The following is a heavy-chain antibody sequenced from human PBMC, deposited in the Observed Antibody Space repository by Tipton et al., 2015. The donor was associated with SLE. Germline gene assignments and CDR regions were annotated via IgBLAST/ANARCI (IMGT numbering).Heavy chain of an antibody. J-gene: IGHJ6*03. V-gene: IGHV4-39*07. CDR3: ARQVGDHEGWGYFYYMDV. CDR2: IYYSGST. D-gene: IGHD3-16*01. Sequence: PGLVKPSETLSLTCTVSGDSISSTNSYWAWIRQPPGKGLEWIGSIYYSGSTYYNPSLKSRVTISVDTSKNQFSLKLNSVTGADTAVYFCARQVGDHEGWGYFYYMDVWGTGTTVTVSS. CDR1: GDSISSTNSY.